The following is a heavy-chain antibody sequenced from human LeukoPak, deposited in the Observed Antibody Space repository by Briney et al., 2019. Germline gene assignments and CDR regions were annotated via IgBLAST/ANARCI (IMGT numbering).Heavy chain of an antibody. D-gene: IGHD4-23*01. CDR2: IIPILGIA. V-gene: IGHV1-69*04. Sequence: GSSVKVSCKASGGTFSSYAISWVRQAPGQGLEWMGRIIPILGIANYAQKFQGRVTITADKSTSTAYMELSSLRSEDTAVYYCASVDHDYGGNAPSGYWGQGTLVTVSS. CDR1: GGTFSSYA. J-gene: IGHJ4*02. CDR3: ASVDHDYGGNAPSGY.